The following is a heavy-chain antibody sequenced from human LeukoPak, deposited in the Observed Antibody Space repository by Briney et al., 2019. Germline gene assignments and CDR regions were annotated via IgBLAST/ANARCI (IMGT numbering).Heavy chain of an antibody. D-gene: IGHD6-13*01. V-gene: IGHV3-23*01. CDR2: ISGSGGST. CDR1: GFTFSSYA. Sequence: GGSLRLSCAASGFTFSSYAMSWVRQAPGKGLEWVSAISGSGGSTYYADSVKGRFTISRDNSKNPLYLQMNSLRAEDTAVYYCAKGGPWYSSSWYGSLGDYWGQGTLVTVSS. CDR3: AKGGPWYSSSWYGSLGDY. J-gene: IGHJ4*02.